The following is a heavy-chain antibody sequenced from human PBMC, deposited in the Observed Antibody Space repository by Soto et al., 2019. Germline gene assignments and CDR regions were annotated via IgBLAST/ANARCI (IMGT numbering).Heavy chain of an antibody. CDR1: GFTFSDFR. Sequence: VQLVESGGGLVQPGGSLRLSCAGSGFTFSDFRMHWVRQAPGKGLVWVSRINSDGSSTDYADSVRGRFTISRDNSWNTLYLQMSSLRAEDTAVYYCARAGWAVAENWGQGTLVTFSS. CDR3: ARAGWAVAEN. CDR2: INSDGSST. J-gene: IGHJ4*02. D-gene: IGHD6-19*01. V-gene: IGHV3-74*01.